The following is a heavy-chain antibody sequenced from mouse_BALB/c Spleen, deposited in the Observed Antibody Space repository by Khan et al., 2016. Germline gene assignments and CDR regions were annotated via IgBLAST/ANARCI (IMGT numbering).Heavy chain of an antibody. V-gene: IGHV5-4*02. J-gene: IGHJ3*01. D-gene: IGHD2-4*01. CDR3: AREGLRREFAY. CDR1: GFTFSDYY. Sequence: EVELVASGGGLVKPGGSLKLSCAASGFTFSDYYMYWVRQTPEKRLEWVATISDGGSYTYYPDSVKGRFTISRDNAKNNLYLQMSSLKSEDTAMYYCAREGLRREFAYWGQGTLVTVSA. CDR2: ISDGGSYT.